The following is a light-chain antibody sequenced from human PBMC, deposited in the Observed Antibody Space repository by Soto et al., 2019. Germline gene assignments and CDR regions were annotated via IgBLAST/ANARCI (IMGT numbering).Light chain of an antibody. CDR2: RTS. Sequence: QTVVTQEPSLTVSPGGTVTLTCALTTGAVTSDYYPNWFQRKPGQALRTLIYRTSNKHSWTPARFSGSLLGGKAALTLSGVQPEDETDYYCVLLYGGAWVFGGGTKLTVL. V-gene: IGLV7-43*01. CDR1: TGAVTSDYY. CDR3: VLLYGGAWV. J-gene: IGLJ2*01.